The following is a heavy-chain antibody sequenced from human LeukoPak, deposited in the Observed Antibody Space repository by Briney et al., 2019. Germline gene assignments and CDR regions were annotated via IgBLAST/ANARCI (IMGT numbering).Heavy chain of an antibody. J-gene: IGHJ4*02. CDR1: GFTVNNYW. CDR3: ARANGGADS. CDR2: IKNDGRST. Sequence: GGSLRLFCAASGFTVNNYWMYWVRQPPGKGLVWISLIKNDGRSTTYADSVKGRFTISRDNGKNMLYLQMNSLRAEDTALYYCARANGGADSWGQGTLVTVSS. D-gene: IGHD3-10*01. V-gene: IGHV3-74*01.